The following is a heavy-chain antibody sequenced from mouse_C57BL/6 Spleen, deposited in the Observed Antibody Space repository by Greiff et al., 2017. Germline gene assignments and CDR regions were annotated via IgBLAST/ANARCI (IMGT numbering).Heavy chain of an antibody. J-gene: IGHJ4*01. V-gene: IGHV1-76*01. CDR2: ICPGSGNT. CDR3: ARSSYCTGGSYAMAY. Sequence: VQLQQSGAELVRPGASVKLSCKASGYTFTDYYITWVKQRPGQGLEWIAWICPGSGNTYYNETFKGKATLTADKSSSTAYVQLSSLTSEDSAVYYCARSSYCTGGSYAMAYWGQGTSGTVSS. D-gene: IGHD1-1*02. CDR1: GYTFTDYY.